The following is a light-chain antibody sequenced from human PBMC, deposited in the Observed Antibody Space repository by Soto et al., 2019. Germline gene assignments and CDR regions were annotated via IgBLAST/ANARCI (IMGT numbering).Light chain of an antibody. J-gene: IGKJ3*01. CDR2: LGS. V-gene: IGKV4-1*01. CDR1: QIFLDNSDNRNY. CDR3: MQGTHWPPFT. Sequence: DIVMTQSPDSLAVSLGARAILNCKASQIFLDNSDNRNYLDWYLQRPGQSPHLLIYLGSNRSSGVPDRFSGSGSGTDFTLKISRVEAEDVGVYYCMQGTHWPPFTFGPGTKVDI.